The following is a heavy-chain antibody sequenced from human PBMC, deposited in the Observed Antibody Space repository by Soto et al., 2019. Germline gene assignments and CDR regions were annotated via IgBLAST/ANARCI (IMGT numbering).Heavy chain of an antibody. J-gene: IGHJ4*02. CDR3: AREFRAGYSSGWYLGYFDY. CDR1: GGSISSYY. D-gene: IGHD6-19*01. V-gene: IGHV4-4*07. CDR2: IYTSGST. Sequence: PSETLSLTCTVSGGSISSYYWSWIRQPAGKGLEWIGRIYTSGSTNYNPSLKSRVTMSVDTSKGQFSLKLSSVTAADTAVYYCAREFRAGYSSGWYLGYFDYWGQGTLVTVSS.